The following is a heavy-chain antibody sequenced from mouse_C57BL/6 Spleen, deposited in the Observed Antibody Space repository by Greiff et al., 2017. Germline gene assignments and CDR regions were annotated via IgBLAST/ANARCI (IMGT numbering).Heavy chain of an antibody. D-gene: IGHD2-3*01. CDR2: IDPANGNT. Sequence: VHVKQSVAELVRPGASVKLSCTASGFNIKNTYMHWVKQRPEQGLEWIGRIDPANGNTTYAPKFQGKATITADTSSNTAYLQLCSLTSLDTAIYYWSLIYGGYYDWFAYWGQGTLVTVSA. CDR3: SLIYGGYYDWFAY. CDR1: GFNIKNTY. J-gene: IGHJ3*01. V-gene: IGHV14-3*01.